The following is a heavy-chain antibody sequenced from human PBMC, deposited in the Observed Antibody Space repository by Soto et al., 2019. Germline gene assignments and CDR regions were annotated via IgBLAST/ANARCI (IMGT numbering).Heavy chain of an antibody. CDR3: AREMRGRGYSYFFDY. CDR2: IIPIFGTA. D-gene: IGHD5-18*01. J-gene: IGHJ4*02. V-gene: IGHV1-69*13. CDR1: GGTFSSYA. Sequence: ASVKVSCKVSGGTFSSYAISWVRQAPGQGLEWMGGIIPIFGTANYAQKFQGRVTITADESTSTAYMELSSLRSEDTAVYYCAREMRGRGYSYFFDYWGQGTLVTVSS.